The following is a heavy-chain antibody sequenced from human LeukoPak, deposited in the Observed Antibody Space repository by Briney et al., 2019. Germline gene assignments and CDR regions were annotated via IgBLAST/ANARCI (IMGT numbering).Heavy chain of an antibody. CDR2: INHSGST. CDR3: ARGLSAIVH. V-gene: IGHV4-34*01. CDR1: GGSFSGYY. Sequence: SETLSLTCAVYGGSFSGYYWSWIRQSPGKGLEWIGEINHSGSTNYNPSLKSRVTISVDTSKNQFSLKLSSVTAADTAVYYCARGLSAIVHWGQGTLVTVSS. D-gene: IGHD2-21*02. J-gene: IGHJ4*02.